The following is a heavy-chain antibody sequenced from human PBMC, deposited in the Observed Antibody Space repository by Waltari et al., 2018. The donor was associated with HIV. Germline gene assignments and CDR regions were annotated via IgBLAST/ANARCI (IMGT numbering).Heavy chain of an antibody. CDR1: GYTFTRFY. CDR2: VSPGVGAA. D-gene: IGHD4-4*01. V-gene: IGHV1-46*03. J-gene: IGHJ4*02. CDR3: GRGSADYINY. Sequence: QVYLAQSGSEIKRPGASVKISCKTSGYTFTRFYIHWVRQAPGQGLHWVGGVSPGVGAATFPPHFQDSFTLTADTSTDTAFLEMTKLTSADTAVYFCGRGSADYINYWGQGTLVIVS.